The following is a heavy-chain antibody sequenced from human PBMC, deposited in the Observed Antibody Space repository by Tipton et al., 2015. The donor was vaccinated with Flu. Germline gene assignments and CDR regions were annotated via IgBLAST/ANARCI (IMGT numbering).Heavy chain of an antibody. Sequence: SLRLSCAASGFTFSSYEMNWVRQAPGKGLEWLSYISSSASTISSADSVRGRFTISRDNAKNSLYLQLNSLRAEDTALYYCATLTGDDYWGQGDVVTVSS. V-gene: IGHV3-48*03. CDR2: ISSSASTI. CDR1: GFTFSSYE. CDR3: ATLTGDDY. D-gene: IGHD7-27*01. J-gene: IGHJ4*02.